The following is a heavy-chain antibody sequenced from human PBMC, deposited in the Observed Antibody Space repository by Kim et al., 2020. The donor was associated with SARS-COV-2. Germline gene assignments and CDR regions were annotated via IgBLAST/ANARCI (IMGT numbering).Heavy chain of an antibody. CDR2: ISGDGNNT. CDR1: GFTFSSYA. D-gene: IGHD2-2*01. J-gene: IGHJ4*02. CDR3: ARFQASYAVDY. V-gene: IGHV3-23*01. Sequence: GGSLRLSCAASGFTFSSYAMTWVRQAPGKGLEWVSVISGDGNNTNYADSVKGRFTISRDNSKNTLHLQMNGLRAEDTAVYHYARFQASYAVDYWGQGTLVTVSS.